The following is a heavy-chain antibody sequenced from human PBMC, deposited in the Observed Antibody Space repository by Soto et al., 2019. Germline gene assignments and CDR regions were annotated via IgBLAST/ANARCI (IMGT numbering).Heavy chain of an antibody. CDR2: ITGDGGST. CDR1: GFTFSTYA. V-gene: IGHV3-23*01. Sequence: EVQLLESGGGLVQPGGSLRLSCAASGFTFSTYAMSWVRLAPGKGLEWVSTITGDGGSTFYADSVNGRFTISRHNSQNTLYVQMNSLRAEDTAQYYCATIKDDNSGSYGNWYFDLWGRGTRVTVSS. CDR3: ATIKDDNSGSYGNWYFDL. J-gene: IGHJ2*01. D-gene: IGHD3-22*01.